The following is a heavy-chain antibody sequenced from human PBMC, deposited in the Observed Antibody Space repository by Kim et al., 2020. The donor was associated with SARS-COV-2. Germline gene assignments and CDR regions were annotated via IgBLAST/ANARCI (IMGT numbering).Heavy chain of an antibody. CDR3: ARDLTIFGVVITGRYYYYYGMDV. D-gene: IGHD3-3*01. Sequence: GGSLRLSCAASGFTFSSYAMHWVRQAPGKGLEWVAVISYDGSNKYYADSVKGRFTISRDNSKNTLYLQMNSLRAEDTAVYYCARDLTIFGVVITGRYYYYYGMDVWRQGTTVTVSS. CDR1: GFTFSSYA. V-gene: IGHV3-30-3*01. J-gene: IGHJ6*02. CDR2: ISYDGSNK.